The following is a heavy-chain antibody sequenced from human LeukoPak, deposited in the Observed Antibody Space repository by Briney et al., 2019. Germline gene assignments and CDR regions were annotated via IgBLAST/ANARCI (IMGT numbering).Heavy chain of an antibody. CDR2: ISSSSSYI. CDR3: ARDREGIAGHYFDY. V-gene: IGHV3-21*01. J-gene: IGHJ4*02. Sequence: GGSLRLSCAASGFTFSSYSMNWVRQAPGKGLEWVSSISSSSSYIYYADSVKGRFTISRDNAKNSLYLQMNSLRAEDTAVYYCARDREGIAGHYFDYWGQGTLVTVSS. CDR1: GFTFSSYS. D-gene: IGHD6-13*01.